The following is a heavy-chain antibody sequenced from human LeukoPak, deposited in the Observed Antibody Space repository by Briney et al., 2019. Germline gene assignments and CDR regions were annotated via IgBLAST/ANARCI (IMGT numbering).Heavy chain of an antibody. V-gene: IGHV1-69*02. J-gene: IGHJ6*02. Sequence: ASVKVSCKASGGTFSSYTISWVRQAPGQGLEWMGRIIPILGIANYAQKFQGRVTITADKSTSTAYTELSSLRSEDTAVYYCASGRVVILRAYYYYGMDVWGQGTTVTVSS. D-gene: IGHD3-3*01. CDR1: GGTFSSYT. CDR3: ASGRVVILRAYYYYGMDV. CDR2: IIPILGIA.